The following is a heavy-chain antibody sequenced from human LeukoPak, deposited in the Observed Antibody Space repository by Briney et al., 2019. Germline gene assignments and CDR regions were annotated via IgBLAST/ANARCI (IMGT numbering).Heavy chain of an antibody. CDR3: AKVGSYHDFDY. V-gene: IGHV3-7*01. Sequence: PGGSLRLSCTASGFTFSGAWMTWVRQAPGKGLEWVANIREDGTEKNYVDSVKGRFFISRDNAKNSLYLQTNSLRAEDTAVYYCAKVGSYHDFDYWGQGTLVTVSS. CDR1: GFTFSGAW. CDR2: IREDGTEK. D-gene: IGHD3-22*01. J-gene: IGHJ4*02.